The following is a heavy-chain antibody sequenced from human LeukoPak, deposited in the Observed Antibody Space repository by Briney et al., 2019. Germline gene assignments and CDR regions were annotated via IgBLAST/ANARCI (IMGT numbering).Heavy chain of an antibody. J-gene: IGHJ6*03. Sequence: PGGSLRLSCAASGFTFSSNYMSWVRQAPGKGPEWVSDIYSGGSTYYADSVKGRFTISRDNSKNTLYLQMNSLRAEDTAVYYCARDSRTRKLPLVYYYYMDVWGKGTTVTVSS. CDR2: IYSGGST. V-gene: IGHV3-53*01. CDR3: ARDSRTRKLPLVYYYYMDV. D-gene: IGHD2-2*01. CDR1: GFTFSSNY.